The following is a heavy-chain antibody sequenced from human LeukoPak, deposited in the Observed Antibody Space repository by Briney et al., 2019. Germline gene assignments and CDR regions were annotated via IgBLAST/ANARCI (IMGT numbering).Heavy chain of an antibody. D-gene: IGHD2-15*01. Sequence: GRSLRLSCAVSGFTLNDYAMHWVRQAPGKGLEWVSGISYNGGTIGFADSVKGRFTIFRDNAKNSLYLQMNSLRAEDMALYYCAKDGCSGGSCYGRSAFDIWGQGTMVTVSS. CDR1: GFTLNDYA. J-gene: IGHJ3*02. CDR3: AKDGCSGGSCYGRSAFDI. V-gene: IGHV3-9*03. CDR2: ISYNGGTI.